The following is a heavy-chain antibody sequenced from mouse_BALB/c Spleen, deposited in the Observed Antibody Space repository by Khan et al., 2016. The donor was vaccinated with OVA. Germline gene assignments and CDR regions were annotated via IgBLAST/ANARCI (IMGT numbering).Heavy chain of an antibody. J-gene: IGHJ2*01. V-gene: IGHV1S136*01. CDR3: ARGNWQSYYFDY. Sequence: IQLVQSGPELVKPGTSVKMSCKASGYRFTSYLIHWVKQKPGQGLEWIGDINTYNGATKYDEKFKGKATLTSDKSSNTAYMELISLTSEDSAVYYCARGNWQSYYFDYWGQGTTLTVSS. CDR2: INTYNGAT. D-gene: IGHD4-1*01. CDR1: GYRFTSYL.